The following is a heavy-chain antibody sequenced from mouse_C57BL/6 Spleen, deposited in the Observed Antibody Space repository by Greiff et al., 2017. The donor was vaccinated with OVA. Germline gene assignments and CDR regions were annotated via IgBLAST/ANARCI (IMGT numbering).Heavy chain of an antibody. CDR3: ARPHYYGSSYYWYFDV. CDR2: ISSGGSYT. CDR1: GFTFSSYG. D-gene: IGHD1-1*01. Sequence: EVHLVESGGDLVKPGGSLKLSCAASGFTFSSYGMSWVRQTPDKRLEWVATISSGGSYTYSPDSVKGRFTISRDNAKNTLYLQMSSLKSEDTAMYYCARPHYYGSSYYWYFDVWGTGTTVTVSS. J-gene: IGHJ1*03. V-gene: IGHV5-6*01.